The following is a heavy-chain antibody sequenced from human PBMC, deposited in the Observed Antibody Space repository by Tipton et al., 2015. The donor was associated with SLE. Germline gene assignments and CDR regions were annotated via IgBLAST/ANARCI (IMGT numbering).Heavy chain of an antibody. CDR2: INHSGST. CDR1: GGSISSHY. CDR3: ARVFDY. Sequence: TLSLTCTVSGGSISSHYWSWIRQPPGKGLEWIGEINHSGSTNYNPSLKSRVTISVDTSKNQFSLKLSSVTAANTAVYYCARVFDYWGQGTLVTVSS. J-gene: IGHJ4*02. V-gene: IGHV4-34*01.